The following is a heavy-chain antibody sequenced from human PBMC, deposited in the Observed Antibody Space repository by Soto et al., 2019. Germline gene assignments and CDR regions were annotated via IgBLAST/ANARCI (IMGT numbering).Heavy chain of an antibody. Sequence: QVQLVQSGAEVKKPGASVKVSCKASGYTFTSYGISWMRQAPGQGLEWMGWISAYNGNTNYAQKLQGRVTMTTDASTSTAYMELRSLRSDDTAVYYCARDFGYGSGSYYPRFDSWGQGTLVTVSS. CDR1: GYTFTSYG. CDR3: ARDFGYGSGSYYPRFDS. CDR2: ISAYNGNT. J-gene: IGHJ4*02. V-gene: IGHV1-18*04. D-gene: IGHD3-10*01.